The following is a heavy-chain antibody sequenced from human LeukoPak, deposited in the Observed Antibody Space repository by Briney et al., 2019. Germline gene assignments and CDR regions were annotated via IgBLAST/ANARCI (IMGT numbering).Heavy chain of an antibody. CDR2: IYSDGSST. CDR3: VRTGKGYYYGMDV. V-gene: IGHV3-74*01. CDR1: GFTFSSYW. D-gene: IGHD4-23*01. Sequence: PGGSLRLSCAASGFTFSSYWMHWVRQAPGKGLVWVSRIYSDGSSTNYADFVKGRFTISRDNAKNTLYLQMNSLRAEDTAVYYCVRTGKGYYYGMDVWGQGTAVTVSS. J-gene: IGHJ6*02.